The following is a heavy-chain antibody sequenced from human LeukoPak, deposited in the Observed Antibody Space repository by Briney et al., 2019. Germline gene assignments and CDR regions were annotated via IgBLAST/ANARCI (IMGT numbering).Heavy chain of an antibody. CDR2: MNPSGST. CDR3: ARGRQDVTMIVVVMTAVSYYLDV. Sequence: SETLSLTCAVYGGSFSGYYWTWIRQTPEKGLEWIGEMNPSGSTNYNPSLKSRVTISVDTSKNQFPLELSPVTAADTAVYYCARGRQDVTMIVVVMTAVSYYLDVWGKGTTVTVS. J-gene: IGHJ6*03. CDR1: GGSFSGYY. D-gene: IGHD3-22*01. V-gene: IGHV4-34*01.